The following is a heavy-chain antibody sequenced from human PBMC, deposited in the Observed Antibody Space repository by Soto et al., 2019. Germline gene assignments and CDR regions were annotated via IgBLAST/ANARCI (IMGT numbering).Heavy chain of an antibody. CDR1: GFSFSTYW. Sequence: EVQLVESGGGLVQPGGSLRLSCAASGFSFSTYWMNWVRQVPGKGLIWVSQISPNGGTTMYADSVRGRFTVSRDNTKNTLFLQMDSLSADDTAVYYCLRENWHSDSWGQGTLVTVSS. V-gene: IGHV3-74*03. CDR3: LRENWHSDS. CDR2: ISPNGGTT. J-gene: IGHJ4*02. D-gene: IGHD1-1*01.